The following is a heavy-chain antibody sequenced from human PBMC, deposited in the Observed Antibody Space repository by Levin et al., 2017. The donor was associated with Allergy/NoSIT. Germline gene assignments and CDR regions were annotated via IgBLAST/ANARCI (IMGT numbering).Heavy chain of an antibody. J-gene: IGHJ4*02. CDR2: ISYDGSNK. Sequence: QTGGSLRLSCAASGFTFSSYGMHWVRQAPGKGLEWVAVISYDGSNKYYADSVKGRFTISRDNSKNTLYLQMNSLRAEDTAVYYCAKDLYSYGFDYWGQGTLVTVSS. CDR1: GFTFSSYG. D-gene: IGHD5-18*01. V-gene: IGHV3-30*18. CDR3: AKDLYSYGFDY.